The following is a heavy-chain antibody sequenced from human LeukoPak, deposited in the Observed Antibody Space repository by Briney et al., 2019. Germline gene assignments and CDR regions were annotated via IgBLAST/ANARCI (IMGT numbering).Heavy chain of an antibody. J-gene: IGHJ4*02. CDR3: ARINWNYFDY. CDR2: TYYIVNT. Sequence: LGTLSLTCTVSVGSLSSYYSSWVRQPPGKGLEWIGYTYYIVNTNYTPSLKSRLTIPSHRSSNQISLILNSVTAADTAAYYGARINWNYFDYWGQGILVTVSS. D-gene: IGHD1-1*01. V-gene: IGHV4-59*08. CDR1: VGSLSSYY.